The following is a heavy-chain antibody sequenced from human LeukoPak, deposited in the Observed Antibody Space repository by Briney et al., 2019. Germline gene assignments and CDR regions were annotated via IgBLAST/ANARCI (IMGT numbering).Heavy chain of an antibody. CDR1: GXTFSSFG. CDR3: ARELPPVVTYYFDY. Sequence: GGSLRLSCAASGXTFSSFGMHWVRQAPGKGLEWVAVIWYDGSNKYYADSVRGRFTISRDNSKNTLYLQMNSLRAEDTAVYYCARELPPVVTYYFDYWGQGTLVTVSS. D-gene: IGHD2-15*01. J-gene: IGHJ4*02. CDR2: IWYDGSNK. V-gene: IGHV3-33*01.